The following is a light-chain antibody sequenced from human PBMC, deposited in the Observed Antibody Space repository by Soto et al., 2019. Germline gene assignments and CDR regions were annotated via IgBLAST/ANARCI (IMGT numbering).Light chain of an antibody. V-gene: IGLV6-57*02. CDR3: QSHDSTNVV. CDR2: EDD. CDR1: GGSIATNY. J-gene: IGLJ2*01. Sequence: NFMLTQPHSVSESPGKTVTISCTGSGGSIATNYVQWHQQRPGSAPTTVIYEDDKRPSGVPDRFSGSIDRSSNSASLIISGLKTDDEADYYCQSHDSTNVVFGRGTQLTVL.